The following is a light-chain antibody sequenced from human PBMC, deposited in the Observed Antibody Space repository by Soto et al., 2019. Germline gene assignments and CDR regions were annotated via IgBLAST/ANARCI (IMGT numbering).Light chain of an antibody. CDR1: QSVSSSW. CDR3: DQYGSSPTA. Sequence: EIVLTQSPATLSVSPGERATLSCRASQSVSSSWLAWYQQKPGQATRLLIYDATIRATGIPDRLSGSGSGIDFTLAISSMEHEDVAVYYCDQYGSSPTAFGPGTKVDIK. V-gene: IGKV3-20*01. CDR2: DAT. J-gene: IGKJ3*01.